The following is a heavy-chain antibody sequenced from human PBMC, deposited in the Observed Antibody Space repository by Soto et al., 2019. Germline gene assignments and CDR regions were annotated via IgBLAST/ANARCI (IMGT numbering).Heavy chain of an antibody. D-gene: IGHD5-12*01. CDR1: AGSISSGGYY. J-gene: IGHJ6*02. CDR3: ARDQIVATIDGYYYGMDV. Sequence: PSETLSLTCTVSAGSISSGGYYWSWIRQHPGKGLEWIGYIYYSGSTYYNPSLKSRVTISVDTSKNQFSLKLSSVTAADTAVYYCARDQIVATIDGYYYGMDVWGQGTTVTVSS. V-gene: IGHV4-31*03. CDR2: IYYSGST.